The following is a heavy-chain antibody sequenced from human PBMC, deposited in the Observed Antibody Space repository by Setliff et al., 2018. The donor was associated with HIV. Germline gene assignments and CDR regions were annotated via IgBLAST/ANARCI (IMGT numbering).Heavy chain of an antibody. J-gene: IGHJ6*03. D-gene: IGHD2-21*02. CDR2: IYTRGNT. CDR3: TRDPWGDDYCYNNMDV. Sequence: PSETLSLTCTVSGDSIGYYYWSWIRQAAGKGLEWIGRIYTRGNTNYNPSLRSRVTMSVDTSKNQFSLKVTSVTAADTAVYYCTRDPWGDDYCYNNMDVWGKGTTVTVSS. V-gene: IGHV4-4*07. CDR1: GDSIGYYY.